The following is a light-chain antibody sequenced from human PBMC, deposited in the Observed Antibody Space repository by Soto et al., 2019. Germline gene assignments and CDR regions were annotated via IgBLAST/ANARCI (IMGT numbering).Light chain of an antibody. J-gene: IGKJ5*01. CDR1: QDIRSA. V-gene: IGKV1-33*01. CDR2: DAS. CDR3: QQYDNLVT. Sequence: DIQLTQYPSSLSASVGDRVTITCRASQDIRSALGWYQQKPGKVPNLLIYDASNLETGVPSRFSGSGSGTDFTFTISSLQPEDIATYYCQQYDNLVTLGQGTRLEIK.